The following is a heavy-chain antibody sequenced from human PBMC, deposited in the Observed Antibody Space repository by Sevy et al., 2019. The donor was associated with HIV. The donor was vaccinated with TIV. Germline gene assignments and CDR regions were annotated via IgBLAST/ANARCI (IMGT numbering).Heavy chain of an antibody. V-gene: IGHV4-30-4*02. D-gene: IGHD3-22*01. CDR2: IYYSGST. CDR3: ARERPYYCDSRGMIRGAFDI. Sequence: SETLSLTCTVSGGSISSGDYYWSWIRQPPGKGLEWIGYIYYSGSTYYNPSLKSRVTISVDTSRNQFSLKLSSVTAADTAVYYCARERPYYCDSRGMIRGAFDIWGQGTMVTVSS. J-gene: IGHJ3*02. CDR1: GGSISSGDYY.